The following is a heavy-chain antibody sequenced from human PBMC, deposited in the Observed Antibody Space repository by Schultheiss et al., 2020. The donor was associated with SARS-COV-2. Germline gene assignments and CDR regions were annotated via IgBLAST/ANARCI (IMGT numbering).Heavy chain of an antibody. CDR3: VSRGGGYSGFV. CDR2: ISSSSSYT. Sequence: GGSLRLSCAASGFTFSDYYMSWIRQAPGKGLEWVSYISSSSSYTNYADSVKGRFTISRDNAKNSLYLQMNSLRAEDTAVYYCVSRGGGYSGFVWGQGTTVTVSS. J-gene: IGHJ6*02. D-gene: IGHD5-12*01. V-gene: IGHV3-11*06. CDR1: GFTFSDYY.